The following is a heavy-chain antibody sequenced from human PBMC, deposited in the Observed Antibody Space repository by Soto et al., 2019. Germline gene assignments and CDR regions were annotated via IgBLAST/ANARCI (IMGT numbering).Heavy chain of an antibody. V-gene: IGHV4-39*01. CDR1: GGSISSSSYY. Sequence: QLQLQESGPGLVKPSETLSLTCTVSGGSISSSSYYWGWIRQPPGKGLEWIGSIYYSGSTHYNPALKSRVTISVDTSKNQFSLKLSSVTAADTAVYYCATPWFGDGDYWGQGTLVTVSS. J-gene: IGHJ4*02. CDR3: ATPWFGDGDY. D-gene: IGHD3-10*01. CDR2: IYYSGST.